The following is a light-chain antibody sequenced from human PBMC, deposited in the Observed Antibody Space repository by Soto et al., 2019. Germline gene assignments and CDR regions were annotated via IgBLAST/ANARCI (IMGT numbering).Light chain of an antibody. Sequence: QSALTQPASVSGSPGQSITISCTGTSSDVGSYNLVSWYQQHPGKAPKLMIYDGSKRPSGVSHRFSGSKSGNTASLTISGRQAEEEADYCCCSYAGSSTVVFGGGTKLTVL. CDR1: SSDVGSYNL. J-gene: IGLJ2*01. CDR2: DGS. V-gene: IGLV2-23*01. CDR3: CSYAGSSTVV.